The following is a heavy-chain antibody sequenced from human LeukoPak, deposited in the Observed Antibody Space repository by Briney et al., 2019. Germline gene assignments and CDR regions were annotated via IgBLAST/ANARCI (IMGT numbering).Heavy chain of an antibody. J-gene: IGHJ5*02. CDR2: IIPIFGTA. Sequence: GASVKVSCKASGGTFSSYAISWVRQAPGQGLEWMGGIIPIFGTANYAQKFQGRVTITADESTSTAYMELSSLRSEDTAVYYCARDYYGSGSSDWFDPWGQGTLATVSS. CDR1: GGTFSSYA. V-gene: IGHV1-69*13. D-gene: IGHD3-10*01. CDR3: ARDYYGSGSSDWFDP.